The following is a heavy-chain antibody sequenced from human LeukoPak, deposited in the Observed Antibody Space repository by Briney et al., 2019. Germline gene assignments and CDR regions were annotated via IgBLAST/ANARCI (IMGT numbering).Heavy chain of an antibody. J-gene: IGHJ6*03. Sequence: GGSLRLSCAASGFTFRTSALYWVRQAPGKGLQWVSAISGSGGSTYYADSVKGRFTISRDNSKNTLYLQMNSLRAEDTAVYYCAKCYGDGYYYYYYMDVWGKGTTVTISS. CDR1: GFTFRTSA. CDR2: ISGSGGST. V-gene: IGHV3-23*01. D-gene: IGHD4-17*01. CDR3: AKCYGDGYYYYYYMDV.